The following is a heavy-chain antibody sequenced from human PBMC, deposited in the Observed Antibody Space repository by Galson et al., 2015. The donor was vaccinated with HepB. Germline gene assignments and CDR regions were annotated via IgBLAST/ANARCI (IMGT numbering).Heavy chain of an antibody. Sequence: QSGAEVKKAGESLKISCKGSGYSFTNYWIAWVRQMPGKGLEWMGIIYPGDSATRYSPSFQAQVTISADKSISTAYLQLSSVKASDTAMYYCARPRDSSPFDAFDMWGQGTMVTVSS. CDR1: GYSFTNYW. J-gene: IGHJ3*02. CDR3: ARPRDSSPFDAFDM. V-gene: IGHV5-51*03. CDR2: IYPGDSAT. D-gene: IGHD3-22*01.